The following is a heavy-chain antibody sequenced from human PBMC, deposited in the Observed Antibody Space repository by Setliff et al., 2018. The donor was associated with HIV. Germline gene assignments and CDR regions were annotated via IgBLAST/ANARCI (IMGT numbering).Heavy chain of an antibody. V-gene: IGHV3-48*03. Sequence: GGSLRLSCAASGFIFSSYEMNWVRQAPGKGLEWVSYISSSGSTKYYADSVKGRFTISRDNAKNALYLQMNSLRAEDTAVYYCATHRVGQRPWLSDFWGQGTLVTVSS. D-gene: IGHD5-12*01. CDR3: ATHRVGQRPWLSDF. CDR1: GFIFSSYE. CDR2: ISSSGSTK. J-gene: IGHJ4*02.